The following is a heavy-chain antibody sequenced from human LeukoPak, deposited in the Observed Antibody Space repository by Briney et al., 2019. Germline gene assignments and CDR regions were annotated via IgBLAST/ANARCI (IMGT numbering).Heavy chain of an antibody. V-gene: IGHV3-20*04. CDR3: ARYGDYAHLYYYYGMDV. D-gene: IGHD4-17*01. CDR2: INWNGGST. Sequence: PGGSLRLSCAASGFTFYDYGMSWVRQAPGKGLEWVSGINWNGGSTVYADSVKGRFTISRDNAKNSLYLQMNSLRAEDTALYYCARYGDYAHLYYYYGMDVWGQGTTVTVSS. J-gene: IGHJ6*02. CDR1: GFTFYDYG.